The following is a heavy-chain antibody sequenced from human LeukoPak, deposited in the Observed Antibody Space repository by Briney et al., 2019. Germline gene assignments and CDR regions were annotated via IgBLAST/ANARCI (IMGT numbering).Heavy chain of an antibody. Sequence: GGSLRLSCAASGFTFNTYAMSWVRQAPGKGLEWVSVLSGSAESTYYADSVRGRFTISRDNSKNTLYLQMNSLRAEDTAAYYCAKDAVRGSGRINWFDTWGQGTLVTVSS. J-gene: IGHJ5*02. CDR2: LSGSAEST. CDR3: AKDAVRGSGRINWFDT. D-gene: IGHD3-10*01. CDR1: GFTFNTYA. V-gene: IGHV3-23*01.